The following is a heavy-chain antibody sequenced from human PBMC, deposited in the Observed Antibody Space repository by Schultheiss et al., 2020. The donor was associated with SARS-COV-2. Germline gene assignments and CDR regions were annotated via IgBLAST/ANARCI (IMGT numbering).Heavy chain of an antibody. Sequence: ASVKVSCKASGYTFTSYGITWVRQAPGQGLEWMGIINLSGGSTTYAQKFQERVTITRDMSTSTAYMELSSLRSEDTAIYFCARGGPLSRGHYYLGHACYFDDWGQGTLVTVS. CDR2: INLSGGST. V-gene: IGHV1-46*01. D-gene: IGHD2/OR15-2a*01. J-gene: IGHJ4*02. CDR1: GYTFTSYG. CDR3: ARGGPLSRGHYYLGHACYFDD.